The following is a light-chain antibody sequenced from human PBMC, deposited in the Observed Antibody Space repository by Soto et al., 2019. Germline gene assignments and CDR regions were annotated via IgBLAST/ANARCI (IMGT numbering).Light chain of an antibody. J-gene: IGKJ2*01. Sequence: EIGLTQSPATPSLSPGERASLSCMASQGVSSYLAWYQQKPGQAHTLLTYDASNRATGLPARFSGSRSGTAYNFIIGSIDAEDFAVYYCQQRSNWPPYTSGQGTKLESK. CDR1: QGVSSY. V-gene: IGKV3-11*01. CDR2: DAS. CDR3: QQRSNWPPYT.